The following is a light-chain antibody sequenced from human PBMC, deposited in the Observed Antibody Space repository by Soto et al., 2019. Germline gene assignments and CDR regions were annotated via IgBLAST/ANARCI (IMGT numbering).Light chain of an antibody. CDR1: PSVSSY. V-gene: IGKV3-11*01. Sequence: EIVLPQSPAPLSLSPGERATLSCRASPSVSSYLAWYQQKPGQAPRLLIYDASNRATGIQARFSGSGSGTDFTLTISSLEPEDFAVYYCQQRSNWPPWTFGQGTKVEIK. J-gene: IGKJ1*01. CDR3: QQRSNWPPWT. CDR2: DAS.